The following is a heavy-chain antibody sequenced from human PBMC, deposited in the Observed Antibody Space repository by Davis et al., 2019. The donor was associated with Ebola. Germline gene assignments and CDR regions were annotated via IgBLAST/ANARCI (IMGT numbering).Heavy chain of an antibody. Sequence: ASVKVSCKASGYTFTDYNIHWMRQAPGQGLEWLGRVILKSGATNYAQKSQGRVTMNRDTSISTVYMELSSLRYDDTADYYCARGHNYAHEYWGQGTLVTVSS. CDR3: ARGHNYAHEY. CDR1: GYTFTDYN. D-gene: IGHD4-11*01. J-gene: IGHJ4*02. CDR2: VILKSGAT. V-gene: IGHV1-2*06.